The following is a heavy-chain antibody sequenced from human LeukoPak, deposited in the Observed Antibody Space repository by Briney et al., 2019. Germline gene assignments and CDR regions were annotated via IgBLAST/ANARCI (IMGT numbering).Heavy chain of an antibody. J-gene: IGHJ3*02. CDR3: ARLRSSSWNSRHAFDI. V-gene: IGHV4-39*01. CDR1: GGSISSGSYY. Sequence: SETLSLTCTVSGGSISSGSYYWSWIRQPAGKGLEWIGSIYNSGSTYYNPSLKRRVTISVDTSKNQFSLKLSSVTAADTAVYYCARLRSSSWNSRHAFDIWLQATMVTLSS. D-gene: IGHD6-13*01. CDR2: IYNSGST.